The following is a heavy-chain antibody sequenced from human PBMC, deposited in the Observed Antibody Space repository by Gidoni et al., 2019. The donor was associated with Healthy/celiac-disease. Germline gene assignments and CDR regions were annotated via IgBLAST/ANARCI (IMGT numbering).Heavy chain of an antibody. D-gene: IGHD7-27*01. CDR3: ARLGPGFDY. CDR2: IYYRGST. CDR1: GGPISSYY. Sequence: QVQLQESGPGLVKPSETLSLTCTVSGGPISSYYWSWIRQPPGKGLGWIGYIYYRGSTNYNPSLKSRVTISVDTSKNQFSLKLSSVTAADTAVYYCARLGPGFDYWGQGTLVTVSS. V-gene: IGHV4-59*01. J-gene: IGHJ4*02.